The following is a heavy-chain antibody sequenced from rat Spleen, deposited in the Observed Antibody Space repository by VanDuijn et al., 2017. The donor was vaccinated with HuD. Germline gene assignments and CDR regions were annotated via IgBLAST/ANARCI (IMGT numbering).Heavy chain of an antibody. J-gene: IGHJ2*01. D-gene: IGHD1-9*01. CDR1: GFTFSDYY. CDR2: INPGGGNI. V-gene: IGHV5-25*01. CDR3: ARPTTGIPFNY. Sequence: EVQLVESGGGLVQPGRSLRLSCAASGFTFSDYYMAWVRQAPTKGLEWVASINPGGGNIFYRDSVKGRFTISRNNAKSTLYLQVDSLRSEDTAIYYCARPTTGIPFNYWGQGVMVTVSS.